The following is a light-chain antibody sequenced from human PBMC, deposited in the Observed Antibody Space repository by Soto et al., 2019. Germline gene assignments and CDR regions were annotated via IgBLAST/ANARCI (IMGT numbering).Light chain of an antibody. Sequence: QSVLTQPPSASGTPGQRVTISCSGSSSNIGSNTANWYQQLPGTAPKLLMYSNNQRPSGVPDRFSGSKSGTSASLAISGLQSEDEADYYCAAWDASLDGWVFGGGTKLTVL. V-gene: IGLV1-44*01. CDR1: SSNIGSNT. CDR3: AAWDASLDGWV. J-gene: IGLJ3*02. CDR2: SNN.